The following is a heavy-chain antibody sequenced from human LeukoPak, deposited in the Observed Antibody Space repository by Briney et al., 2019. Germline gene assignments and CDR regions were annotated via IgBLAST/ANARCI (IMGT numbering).Heavy chain of an antibody. J-gene: IGHJ4*02. CDR3: ARSRSNGYGSGSYFDY. CDR2: ISSSSSYI. Sequence: GGSLRLSCAASGFTSSSYSMNWVRQAPGKGLEWVSSISSSSSYIYYADSVKGRFTISRDNAKNSLYLQMNSLRAEDTAVYYCARSRSNGYGSGSYFDYWGQGTLVTVS. V-gene: IGHV3-21*01. D-gene: IGHD3-10*01. CDR1: GFTSSSYS.